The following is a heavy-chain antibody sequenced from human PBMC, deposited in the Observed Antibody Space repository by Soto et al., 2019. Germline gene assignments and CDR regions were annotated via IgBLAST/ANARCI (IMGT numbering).Heavy chain of an antibody. CDR1: GYSFTSYW. Sequence: GESLKISCEGSGYSFTSYWIAWVRPMPGKGLEWMGIIYPGDSETRYIPSFQGQVTISADKSISTAYLQWSSPKASDTAMYDCARTETVHREYYYGMDVWGQGTTATVSS. CDR2: IYPGDSET. J-gene: IGHJ6*02. D-gene: IGHD4-4*01. CDR3: ARTETVHREYYYGMDV. V-gene: IGHV5-51*01.